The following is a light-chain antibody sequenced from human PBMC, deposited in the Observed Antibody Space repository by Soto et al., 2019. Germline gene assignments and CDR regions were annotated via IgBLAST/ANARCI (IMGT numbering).Light chain of an antibody. CDR1: SSNIGNNY. Sequence: QSVLTQPPSVSAAPGQKVTISCSGSSSNIGNNYVSWYQQLPGTAPKLLIYDNNKRPSGIPDRFSGSKSGTSGTLDITGLQTGDDADYYCATWDSSMTGEVFGGGTKVTVL. V-gene: IGLV1-51*01. CDR3: ATWDSSMTGEV. CDR2: DNN. J-gene: IGLJ2*01.